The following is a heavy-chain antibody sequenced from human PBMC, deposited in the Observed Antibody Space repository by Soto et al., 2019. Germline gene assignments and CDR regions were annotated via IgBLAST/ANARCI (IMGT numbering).Heavy chain of an antibody. Sequence: QVQLVQSGAEVKKPGASVKVSCKASGYIFTNYAINWVRQATGQGLEYLGWINPNSGNTGYVQKFQGRVTMTRNTSINAAYMELNRLRSEDTAVYYCARGIKYGDYSRLFDPWGQGTLVTVSS. CDR3: ARGIKYGDYSRLFDP. CDR1: GYIFTNYA. J-gene: IGHJ5*02. D-gene: IGHD4-17*01. CDR2: INPNSGNT. V-gene: IGHV1-8*01.